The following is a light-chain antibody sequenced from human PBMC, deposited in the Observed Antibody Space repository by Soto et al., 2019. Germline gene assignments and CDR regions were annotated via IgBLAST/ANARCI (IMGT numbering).Light chain of an antibody. V-gene: IGLV2-11*01. CDR3: CSYAGTYTFV. CDR1: SSDVGGYTS. J-gene: IGLJ1*01. CDR2: AVT. Sequence: QSALTQPRSVSGSPGQSVTISCTGTSSDVGGYTSVSWYQQHPGKAPKLMIYAVTKRPPGVPARFSGSKSGNTASLTISGLQAEDEADYYCCSYAGTYTFVFGTGTKLTVL.